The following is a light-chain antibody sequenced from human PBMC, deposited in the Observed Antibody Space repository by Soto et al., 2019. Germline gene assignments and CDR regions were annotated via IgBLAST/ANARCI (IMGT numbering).Light chain of an antibody. Sequence: DIQMTQSPSTLSASVGDRVTITCRASQSISSWLAWYQQKPGKAPKLLIYDASSLESGVPSRFSGSGSGTEFTLTISRLQPDDVATYYRQQYNSYLWTFGEGTKVEIK. J-gene: IGKJ1*01. CDR2: DAS. CDR3: QQYNSYLWT. CDR1: QSISSW. V-gene: IGKV1-5*01.